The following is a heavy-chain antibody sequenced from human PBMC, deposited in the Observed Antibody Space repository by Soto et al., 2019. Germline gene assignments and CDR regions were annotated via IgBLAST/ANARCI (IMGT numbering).Heavy chain of an antibody. CDR3: AKDRAEWGSYDY. V-gene: IGHV3-23*01. Sequence: EVQMLESGGGLVQPGESLRLSCAASGFTFSSYAMSWVRQAPGKGLKWVSTISGSGGSTYYAESVKGRFTISRDNSKNTLYLQMHSLRAEDTAVYYCAKDRAEWGSYDYWGQGILVTVSS. D-gene: IGHD7-27*01. CDR2: ISGSGGST. CDR1: GFTFSSYA. J-gene: IGHJ4*02.